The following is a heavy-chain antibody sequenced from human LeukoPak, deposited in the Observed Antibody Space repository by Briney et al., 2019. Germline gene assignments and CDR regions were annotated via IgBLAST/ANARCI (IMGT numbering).Heavy chain of an antibody. J-gene: IGHJ4*02. CDR2: IYYGGST. V-gene: IGHV4-39*07. CDR3: ARTYCGGDCYLDEAYYFDY. D-gene: IGHD2-21*02. CDR1: GGSISSSSYS. Sequence: SETLSLTCSVSGGSISSSSYSWGWIRQPPGKGLEWIGSIYYGGSTYYNPSLKSRVTISVDTSKNQLSLKLSSVTAADTAVYYCARTYCGGDCYLDEAYYFDYWGQGTLVTVSS.